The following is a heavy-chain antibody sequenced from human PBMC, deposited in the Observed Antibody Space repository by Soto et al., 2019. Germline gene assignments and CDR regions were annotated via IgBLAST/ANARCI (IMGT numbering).Heavy chain of an antibody. Sequence: PGGSLRLSCAASGFTFSSYSMNWVRQAPGKGLEWVSSISSSSSYIYYADSVKGRFTISRDNAKNSLYLQMNSLRAEDTAVYYCARVRYDFWSGYYYYGMDVWGQGTTVTVSS. CDR3: ARVRYDFWSGYYYYGMDV. J-gene: IGHJ6*02. V-gene: IGHV3-21*01. D-gene: IGHD3-3*01. CDR1: GFTFSSYS. CDR2: ISSSSSYI.